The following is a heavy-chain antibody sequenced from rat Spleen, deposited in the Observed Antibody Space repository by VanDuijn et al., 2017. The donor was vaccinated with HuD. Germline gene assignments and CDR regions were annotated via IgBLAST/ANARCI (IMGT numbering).Heavy chain of an antibody. CDR3: ARHTVATDHVMDA. CDR2: ISTSCSRT. Sequence: EVQLVESGGGLVQPGRSLKLSCAASGFTFSNYYMAWVRQAPKKGLEWVAPISTSCSRTYYPDSVKGRFTISRDNAKSSLYLQMNSLKSEDTATYYCARHTVATDHVMDAWGQGTAVTVSS. J-gene: IGHJ4*01. V-gene: IGHV5-25*01. CDR1: GFTFSNYY. D-gene: IGHD1-8*01.